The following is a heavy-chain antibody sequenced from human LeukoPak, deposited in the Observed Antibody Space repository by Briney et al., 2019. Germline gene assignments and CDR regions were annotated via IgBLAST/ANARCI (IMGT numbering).Heavy chain of an antibody. CDR1: GFTLSNYW. CDR3: ARRRDGYSSSFKRFYYYMDV. Sequence: GGSLRLSCAASGFTLSNYWMHWVRQAPGKGLVWVSHINGDGSGTNYADSVKGRFTISRDNAKNTLYLQMISLRAEDTALYYCARRRDGYSSSFKRFYYYMDVWGKGTTVTVSS. V-gene: IGHV3-74*01. J-gene: IGHJ6*03. D-gene: IGHD6-6*01. CDR2: INGDGSGT.